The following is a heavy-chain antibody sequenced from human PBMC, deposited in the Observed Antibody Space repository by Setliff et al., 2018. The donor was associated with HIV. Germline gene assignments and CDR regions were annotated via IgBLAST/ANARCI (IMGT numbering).Heavy chain of an antibody. J-gene: IGHJ4*02. D-gene: IGHD2-21*02. CDR2: INPSSGGI. Sequence: ASVKVSCKASGGTLSTYAISWVRQAPGQGLEWMGGINPSSGGIHYAQNFQDRVTMTRDTSIRTAYMELRRLRSDDTAIYYCARGFGHCGGDCYSDLFDYWGQGTLVTVSS. V-gene: IGHV1-2*02. CDR1: GGTLSTYA. CDR3: ARGFGHCGGDCYSDLFDY.